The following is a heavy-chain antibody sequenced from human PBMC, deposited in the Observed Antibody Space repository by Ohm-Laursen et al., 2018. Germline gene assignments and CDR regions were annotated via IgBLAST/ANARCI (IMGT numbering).Heavy chain of an antibody. D-gene: IGHD6-19*01. V-gene: IGHV1-18*01. J-gene: IGHJ4*02. CDR2: ISAYNGNT. CDR1: GYTFTSYG. Sequence: ATVKISCKASGYTFTSYGISWVRQAPGQGLEWMGWISAYNGNTNYAQKLQGRVTMTTDTSTSTAYMELRSLRSDDTAVYYCARDKRASSGTNPLWYWGQGTLVTVSS. CDR3: ARDKRASSGTNPLWY.